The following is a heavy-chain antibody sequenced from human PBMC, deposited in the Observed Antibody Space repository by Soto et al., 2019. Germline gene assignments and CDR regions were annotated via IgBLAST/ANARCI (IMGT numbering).Heavy chain of an antibody. CDR3: AKNYFFDS. J-gene: IGHJ4*02. V-gene: IGHV3-23*01. CDR1: GFTFSSYA. CDR2: IGVSGGGA. Sequence: EVQLLESGGGLVQPGGSLRLSCAASGFTFSSYAMSWARQAPGKGLAWVSSIGVSGGGAYYADSVKGRFTISRDNSRNALYLQMNSLRAEDTAVYYCAKNYFFDSWGQGTLVTVSS.